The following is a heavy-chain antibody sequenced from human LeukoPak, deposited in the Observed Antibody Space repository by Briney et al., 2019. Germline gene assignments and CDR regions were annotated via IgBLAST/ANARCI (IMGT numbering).Heavy chain of an antibody. J-gene: IGHJ4*02. CDR1: GFTFSSYD. V-gene: IGHV3-13*01. D-gene: IGHD1-7*01. CDR3: TRGGELKGDVYYFDY. Sequence: GGSLTLSCAPSGFTFSSYDTQWARHATGKGLEWVSDIGAAGDKYYPSSVKGRFTISRENARNSLYLQMNSLRAGETAVYYCTRGGELKGDVYYFDYWGRGTLVTVSS. CDR2: IGAAGDK.